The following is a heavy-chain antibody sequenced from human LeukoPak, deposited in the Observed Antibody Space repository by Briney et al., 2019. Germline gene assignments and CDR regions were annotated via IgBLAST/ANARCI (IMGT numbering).Heavy chain of an antibody. CDR3: ARGGLYWSGTSCYKQTYY. CDR1: AFTFSSFC. J-gene: IGHJ4*02. D-gene: IGHD2-2*02. V-gene: IGHV3-7*01. CDR2: IMLDAADN. Sequence: PGGSLSLSCAACAFTFSSFCMTWVRQAPGKGLEWVVNIMLDAADNSQADSVKGPFAIARDNGTDSLYLRMNSLGVEQTAVCYWARGGLYWSGTSCYKQTYYWGQGTLVTVSS.